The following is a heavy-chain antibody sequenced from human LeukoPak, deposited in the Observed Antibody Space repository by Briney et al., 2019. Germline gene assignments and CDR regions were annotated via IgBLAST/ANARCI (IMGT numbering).Heavy chain of an antibody. D-gene: IGHD3-16*01. Sequence: GGSLRLSCAASGFTFSSHGMHWVRQAPGKGLEWAAFMPYDGNNKYYADSVKGRFTISRDNSKNTLYLQMNSLRAEDTAVYYCAEAGGPTEYYYYYMDVWGKGTTVTISS. CDR2: MPYDGNNK. J-gene: IGHJ6*03. CDR1: GFTFSSHG. V-gene: IGHV3-30*02. CDR3: AEAGGPTEYYYYYMDV.